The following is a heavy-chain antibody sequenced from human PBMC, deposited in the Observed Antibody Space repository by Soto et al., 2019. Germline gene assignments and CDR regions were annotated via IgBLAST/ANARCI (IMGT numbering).Heavy chain of an antibody. J-gene: IGHJ4*02. Sequence: QVQLVESGGGVVQPGRSLRLSCAASGFTFSSYGMHWVRQAPGKGLEWVAVISYEGSNKYYADSVKGRFNISRDNYKNTLYLQRNSLRAEDTAVYYCATYNWNDGIQYYFDYWGQGTLVTVSS. CDR3: ATYNWNDGIQYYFDY. CDR2: ISYEGSNK. D-gene: IGHD1-20*01. V-gene: IGHV3-30*03. CDR1: GFTFSSYG.